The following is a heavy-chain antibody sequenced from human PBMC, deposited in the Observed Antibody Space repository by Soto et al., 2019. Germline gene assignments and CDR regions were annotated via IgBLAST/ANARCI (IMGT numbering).Heavy chain of an antibody. Sequence: QVQLVESGGGVVQPGRSLRLSCAASGFTFSSYGMHWVRQAPGKGLEWVAVIWYDGSNKYYADSVKGRFTISRDNSKNTLYLQMNSLRAEDTAVYYCERDGIAAADHYYFDYWGQGTLVTVFS. J-gene: IGHJ4*02. CDR3: ERDGIAAADHYYFDY. D-gene: IGHD6-13*01. CDR2: IWYDGSNK. CDR1: GFTFSSYG. V-gene: IGHV3-33*01.